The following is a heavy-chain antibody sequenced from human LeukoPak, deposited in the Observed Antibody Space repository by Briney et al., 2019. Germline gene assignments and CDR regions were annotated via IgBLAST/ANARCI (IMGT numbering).Heavy chain of an antibody. Sequence: SETLSLTCAVSGYSISSGYYWGWIRQPPGKGLEYIGNIYHSGSTYYNPSLKSRVTISVDTSKNQFSLKLRSVTAADTAVYCCAREGSSMVRGGIIPNWFDPWGQGTLVTVSS. CDR3: AREGSSMVRGGIIPNWFDP. D-gene: IGHD3-10*01. J-gene: IGHJ5*02. CDR2: IYHSGST. V-gene: IGHV4-38-2*02. CDR1: GYSISSGYY.